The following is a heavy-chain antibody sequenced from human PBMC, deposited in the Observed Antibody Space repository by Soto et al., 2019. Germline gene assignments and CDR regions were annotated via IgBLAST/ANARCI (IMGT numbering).Heavy chain of an antibody. Sequence: SVKVSCKSSVGTFSSYAISLVRQAPGQGLEWMGGIIPIFGTANYAQKFQGRVTITADESTSTAYMELSSLRSEDTAVYYCARGGYSYGYGYWGQGTLVTVSS. J-gene: IGHJ4*02. CDR2: IIPIFGTA. CDR1: VGTFSSYA. CDR3: ARGGYSYGYGY. V-gene: IGHV1-69*13. D-gene: IGHD5-18*01.